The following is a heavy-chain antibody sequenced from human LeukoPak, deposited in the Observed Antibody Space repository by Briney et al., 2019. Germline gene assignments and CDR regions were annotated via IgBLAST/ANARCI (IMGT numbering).Heavy chain of an antibody. CDR3: AKDRYSSSWYVLDY. J-gene: IGHJ4*02. D-gene: IGHD6-13*01. CDR2: IRYDGGNK. V-gene: IGHV3-30*02. CDR1: GFTFSSYG. Sequence: GGSLRLSCAASGFTFSSYGMHWVRQTPCKGLECVAFIRYDGGNKYYADSVKGRFTISRDNSKNTLYLQMNSLRAEDTAVYYCAKDRYSSSWYVLDYWGQGTLVTVSS.